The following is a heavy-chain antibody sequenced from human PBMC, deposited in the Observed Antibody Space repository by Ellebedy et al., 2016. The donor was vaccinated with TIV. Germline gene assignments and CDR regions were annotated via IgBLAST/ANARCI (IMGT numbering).Heavy chain of an antibody. CDR3: ARPKGKPYRGGEYYFDY. CDR2: ISSSSSTI. CDR1: GFTFSSYS. Sequence: PGGSLRLSCAASGFTFSSYSMNWVRQAPGKGLEWVSYISSSSSTIYYADSVKGRFTISRDNAKNSLYLQMNSLRAEDTAVYYCARPKGKPYRGGEYYFDYWGQGTLVTVSS. V-gene: IGHV3-48*01. J-gene: IGHJ4*02. D-gene: IGHD3-16*01.